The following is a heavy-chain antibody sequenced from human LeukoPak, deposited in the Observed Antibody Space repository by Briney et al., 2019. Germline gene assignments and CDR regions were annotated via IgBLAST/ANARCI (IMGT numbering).Heavy chain of an antibody. V-gene: IGHV4-34*01. CDR1: GGSFSGYY. J-gene: IGHJ4*02. CDR3: ARASPSRYCSSTSCYGYSYGSHGSPLDY. Sequence: SETLSLTCAVYGGSFSGYYWSWIRQPPGKGLEGIGEINHSGSTKYNPSLKSRVTISVATSKNQFSLKLSSVTAADTAVYYCARASPSRYCSSTSCYGYSYGSHGSPLDYWGQGTLVTVSS. D-gene: IGHD2-2*01. CDR2: INHSGST.